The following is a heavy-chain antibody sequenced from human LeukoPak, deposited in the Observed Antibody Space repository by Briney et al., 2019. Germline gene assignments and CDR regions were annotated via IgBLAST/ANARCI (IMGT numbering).Heavy chain of an antibody. CDR3: ARDQYYGDILTGLDAFDI. V-gene: IGHV3-21*01. D-gene: IGHD3-9*01. CDR1: GFTFSSYS. J-gene: IGHJ3*02. Sequence: GGSLRLSCAASGFTFSSYSMNWVRQAPGKGLEWVSSISSNSSYIYYADSVKGRFTISRDIAKNSLYLQMNSLRAEDTAVYYCARDQYYGDILTGLDAFDIWGQGTMVTVSS. CDR2: ISSNSSYI.